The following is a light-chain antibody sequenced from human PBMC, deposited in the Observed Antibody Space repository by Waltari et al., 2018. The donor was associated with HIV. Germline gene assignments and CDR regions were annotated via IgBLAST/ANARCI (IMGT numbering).Light chain of an antibody. CDR2: RNN. CDR3: AAWTDSLTAVV. V-gene: IGLV1-47*01. CDR1: SSNIGSYY. Sequence: QSVLTQPPSASGTPGQRVTISCSGSSSNIGSYYVYRYQQLPGTAPKLRIYRNNQRPSGVPDRFSGSKSGTSASLAINGLRSEDEADYYCAAWTDSLTAVVFGGGTKLSVL. J-gene: IGLJ2*01.